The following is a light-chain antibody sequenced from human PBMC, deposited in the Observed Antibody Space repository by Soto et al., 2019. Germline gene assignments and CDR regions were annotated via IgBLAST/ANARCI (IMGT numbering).Light chain of an antibody. J-gene: IGLJ2*01. CDR1: SSDVGGYNY. CDR2: EVS. V-gene: IGLV2-8*01. CDR3: SSYEASNNVGV. Sequence: QSALTQPPSASGYPGQSVTISCIGTSSDVGGYNYVSWYQQHQGKAPKLMIYEVSKRPSGVPDRFSGSKTGNTDSLTVSGLQAEDEADYYCSSYEASNNVGVFGGGTKLTVL.